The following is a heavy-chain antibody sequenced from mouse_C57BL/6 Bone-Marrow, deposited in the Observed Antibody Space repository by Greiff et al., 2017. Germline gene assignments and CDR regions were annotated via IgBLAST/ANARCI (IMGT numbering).Heavy chain of an antibody. J-gene: IGHJ4*01. CDR2: ISRGSSTI. CDR3: ARRKGSRSYAMDY. CDR1: GFTFSDYG. D-gene: IGHD1-1*01. V-gene: IGHV5-17*01. Sequence: EVKLVESGGGLVKPGGSLKLSCAASGFTFSDYGMHWVRQAPGKGLEWVAYISRGSSTIYYADTVKGRFTISRDNAKNTLCLHMTSLRSEDTAMYYCARRKGSRSYAMDYWGQGTSVTVSS.